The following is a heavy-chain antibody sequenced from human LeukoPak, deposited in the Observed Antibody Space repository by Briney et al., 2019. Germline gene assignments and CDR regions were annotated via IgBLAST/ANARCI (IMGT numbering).Heavy chain of an antibody. Sequence: GGSLRLSCAASGFTFSSYSMNWVRQAPGKGLEWVSSISSSSSYIYYADLVKGRFTISRDNAKNSLYLQMNSLRAEDSAVYYCAKEDTALRCYYMDVWGKGTTVTVSS. CDR1: GFTFSSYS. CDR3: AKEDTALRCYYMDV. J-gene: IGHJ6*03. CDR2: ISSSSSYI. V-gene: IGHV3-21*04. D-gene: IGHD5-18*01.